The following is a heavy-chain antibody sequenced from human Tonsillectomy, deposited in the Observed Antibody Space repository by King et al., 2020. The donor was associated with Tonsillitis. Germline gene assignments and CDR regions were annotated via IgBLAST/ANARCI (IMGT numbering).Heavy chain of an antibody. Sequence: TLKESGPALVKPTQTLTLTCTFSGFSLSTSEIRVSWIRQPPGKALEWLARIDWDDDKFYSTSLKTRLTISKGTSKNQVVLTMTNMDPVETATYYCACDVLHSYDSSGYYYGGFDFWGQGTLVTVSS. CDR2: IDWDDDK. CDR3: ACDVLHSYDSSGYYYGGFDF. CDR1: GFSLSTSEIR. V-gene: IGHV2-70*04. J-gene: IGHJ4*02. D-gene: IGHD3-22*01.